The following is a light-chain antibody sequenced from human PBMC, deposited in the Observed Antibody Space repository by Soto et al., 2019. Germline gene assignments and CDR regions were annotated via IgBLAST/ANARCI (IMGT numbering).Light chain of an antibody. Sequence: QSVLTQPPSASGTPGQRFTISCSGSSSNIGNSNVNWYQHLPGTAPKLVVYANDQRPSGVPDRFSGSKSGTSASLAITGIQSEVVADYDWAAWEDSLLCYWVFGGRGKLTVL. CDR3: AAWEDSLLCYWV. V-gene: IGLV1-44*01. CDR1: SSNIGNSN. CDR2: AND. J-gene: IGLJ3*02.